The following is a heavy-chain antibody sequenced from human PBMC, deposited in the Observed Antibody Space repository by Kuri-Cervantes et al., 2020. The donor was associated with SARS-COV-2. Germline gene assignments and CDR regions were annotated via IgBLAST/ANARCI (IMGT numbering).Heavy chain of an antibody. CDR1: GGSITNYY. CDR3: ARGGWLKPHNFDY. CDR2: IYSTGST. Sequence: ESLKIPCTVSGGSITNYYWSWIRQPPGKGLEWIAYIYSTGSTHYSPSLKSRVTISVDTSKNHFSLNLSSVTAADTAVYYCARGGWLKPHNFDYWGQGTLVTVSS. V-gene: IGHV4-59*01. D-gene: IGHD5-12*01. J-gene: IGHJ4*02.